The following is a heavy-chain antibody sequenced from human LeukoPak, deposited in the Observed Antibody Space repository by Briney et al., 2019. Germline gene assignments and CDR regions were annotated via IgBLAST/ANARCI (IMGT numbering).Heavy chain of an antibody. J-gene: IGHJ4*02. CDR2: MRRDGNEI. Sequence: PGGSLRLSCSASGFTFSTYWMSWVRQAPGKGLEWVANMRRDGNEIYYLDSVRGRFTISRDNSKNTLYLQMNSLRAEDTAVYYCAREIKDSSLSYYFDYWGQGTLVTVSS. CDR3: AREIKDSSLSYYFDY. CDR1: GFTFSTYW. V-gene: IGHV3-7*03. D-gene: IGHD6-13*01.